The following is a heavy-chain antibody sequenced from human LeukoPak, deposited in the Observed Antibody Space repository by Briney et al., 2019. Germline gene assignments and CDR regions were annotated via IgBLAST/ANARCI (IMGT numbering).Heavy chain of an antibody. D-gene: IGHD3-22*01. V-gene: IGHV3-9*01. CDR1: GFTFDDYA. Sequence: RSGGSLRLSCAASGFTFDDYAMHWVRQAPGKGLEWVSGISWNSGSIGYADSVKGRFTISRDNAKNSLYLQMNSLRAEDTAVYYCAKSTHYYDSSGHYIDYFDYWGQGTLVTVSS. CDR3: AKSTHYYDSSGHYIDYFDY. J-gene: IGHJ4*02. CDR2: ISWNSGSI.